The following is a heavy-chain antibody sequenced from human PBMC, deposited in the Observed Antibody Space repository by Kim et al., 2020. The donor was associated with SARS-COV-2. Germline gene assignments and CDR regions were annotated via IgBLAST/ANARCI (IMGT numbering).Heavy chain of an antibody. Sequence: GGSLRLSCAASGFTFSTYWMHWVRQAPGQGLEWVSHINGDGSSTIYADSVRGRFTISRDNAKNTLYLQMDRLRVEYTAIYYCTSIAVAVAFDYWGQGTLVTVSS. V-gene: IGHV3-74*01. CDR3: TSIAVAVAFDY. CDR1: GFTFSTYW. CDR2: INGDGSST. J-gene: IGHJ4*02. D-gene: IGHD6-19*01.